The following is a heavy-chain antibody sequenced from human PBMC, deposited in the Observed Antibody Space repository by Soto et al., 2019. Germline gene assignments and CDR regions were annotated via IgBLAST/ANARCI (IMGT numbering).Heavy chain of an antibody. CDR1: GGSISSGGYY. CDR2: IYYSGST. CDR3: ARILGPYYGSGSLGWFDP. J-gene: IGHJ5*02. V-gene: IGHV4-31*03. Sequence: QVQLQESGPGLVKPSQTLSLTCTVSGGSISSGGYYWSWIRQHPGKGLEWIGYIYYSGSTYYNPSHKSRVTISEDTSKIQCSLKLSSVTAADTAVYYCARILGPYYGSGSLGWFDPWGQGPLVTVSS. D-gene: IGHD3-10*01.